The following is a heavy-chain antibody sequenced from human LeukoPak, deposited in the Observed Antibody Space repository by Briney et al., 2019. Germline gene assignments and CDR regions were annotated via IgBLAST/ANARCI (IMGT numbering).Heavy chain of an antibody. V-gene: IGHV1-2*02. CDR2: INPNSGGT. CDR3: ARSAGRYDAFDT. CDR1: GYTFTGYY. Sequence: ASVKVSCKASGYTFTGYYMHWVRQAPGQGLEWMGWINPNSGGTNYAQKFQGRVTMTRDTSISTAYMELSRLRSDDTAVYYCARSAGRYDAFDTWGQGTMVTVSS. J-gene: IGHJ3*02.